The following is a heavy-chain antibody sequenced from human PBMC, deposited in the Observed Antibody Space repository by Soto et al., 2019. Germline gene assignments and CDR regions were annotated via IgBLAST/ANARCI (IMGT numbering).Heavy chain of an antibody. V-gene: IGHV3-48*02. CDR2: ISGSSTII. CDR1: GFTFSSYS. CDR3: ARYHRGLY. Sequence: EVQLAESGGGLVQPGGSLRLSCAASGFTFSSYSMNWVRQAPGKGLEWGSYISGSSTIIYYADSVKGRITISRDNAKNSLYLQMNSLRDEDTGVYYCARYHRGLYWGQGTLVTVSS. J-gene: IGHJ4*02.